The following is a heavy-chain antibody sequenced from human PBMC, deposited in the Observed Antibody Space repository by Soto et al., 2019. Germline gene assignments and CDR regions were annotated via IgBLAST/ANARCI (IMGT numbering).Heavy chain of an antibody. V-gene: IGHV4-31*02. J-gene: IGHJ5*02. CDR3: AGRDRSGFSYWLDT. CDR2: VSDRGST. D-gene: IGHD3-22*01. Sequence: WTWIRQHPGEGLEWIGSVSDRGSTSYNTSLKSRLTISVDTSKNQFSLNLRSVTAADTAVYYCAGRDRSGFSYWLDTWGQGALVTVSS.